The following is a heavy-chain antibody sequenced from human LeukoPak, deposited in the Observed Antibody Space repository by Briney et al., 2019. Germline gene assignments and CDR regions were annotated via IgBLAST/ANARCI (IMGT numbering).Heavy chain of an antibody. CDR3: AEGALLPAGHTRYFFDY. D-gene: IGHD1-26*01. CDR2: IIGSETST. J-gene: IGHJ4*02. V-gene: IGHV3-23*01. Sequence: GGTLRLSCAASGFPFSTYAMSWVRQAPGKGLEWVSAIIGSETSTYYADSVKGRFTISRDTSKNTLYLQMNSLRAEDTAVYYCAEGALLPAGHTRYFFDYWGQGTLVTVSS. CDR1: GFPFSTYA.